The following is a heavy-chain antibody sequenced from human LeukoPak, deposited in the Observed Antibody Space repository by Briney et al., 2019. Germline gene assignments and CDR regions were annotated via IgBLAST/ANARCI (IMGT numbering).Heavy chain of an antibody. Sequence: SETLSLTCTVSGGSISGYYWNWIRQPPGKGLEWIGYMYYSGSTNYNPSLKSRVTISVDTSKNQFSLRLSSVTAADTAVYFCARDSDSYGYYYMDVWGKGTTVTVSS. CDR1: GGSISGYY. J-gene: IGHJ6*03. D-gene: IGHD5-18*01. CDR3: ARDSDSYGYYYMDV. V-gene: IGHV4-59*01. CDR2: MYYSGST.